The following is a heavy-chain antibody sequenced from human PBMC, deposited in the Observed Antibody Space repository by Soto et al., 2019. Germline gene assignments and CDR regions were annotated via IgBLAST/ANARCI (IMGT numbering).Heavy chain of an antibody. CDR1: GGSISSYY. CDR3: ARARSGWYLDY. D-gene: IGHD6-19*01. CDR2: IYYSGST. V-gene: IGHV4-59*01. J-gene: IGHJ4*02. Sequence: PSETLSLTCTVSGGSISSYYLSWIRQPPGKGLEWIGYIYYSGSTNYNPSLKSRVTISVDTSKNQFSLKLSSVTAADTAVYYCARARSGWYLDYWGQGTLVTVYS.